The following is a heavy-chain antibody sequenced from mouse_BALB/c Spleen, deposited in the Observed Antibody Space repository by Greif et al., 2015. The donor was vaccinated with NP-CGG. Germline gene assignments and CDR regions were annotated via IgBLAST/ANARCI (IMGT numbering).Heavy chain of an antibody. Sequence: VQLKQSGAELVKPGASVKLSCTASGFNIKDTYMHWVKQRPEQGLEWIGRIDPANGNTKYDPKFQGKATITADTSSNTAYLQLSGLTSEDTAVYYCASGDYDGVGAMDYWGQGTSVTVSS. J-gene: IGHJ4*01. V-gene: IGHV14-3*02. CDR1: GFNIKDTY. CDR3: ASGDYDGVGAMDY. D-gene: IGHD2-4*01. CDR2: IDPANGNT.